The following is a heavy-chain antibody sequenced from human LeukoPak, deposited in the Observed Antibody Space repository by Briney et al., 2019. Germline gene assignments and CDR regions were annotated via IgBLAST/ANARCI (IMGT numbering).Heavy chain of an antibody. CDR3: ARDMDTGSWYGGDY. Sequence: PGGSLRLSCAASGFTFSSYSMNWVRQAPGKGLEWVSYISSSSSTIYYADSVKGRFTISRDNAKNSLYLQMNSLRAEDTAVYYCARDMDTGSWYGGDYWGQGTLVTVSS. V-gene: IGHV3-48*04. CDR2: ISSSSSTI. J-gene: IGHJ4*02. CDR1: GFTFSSYS. D-gene: IGHD6-13*01.